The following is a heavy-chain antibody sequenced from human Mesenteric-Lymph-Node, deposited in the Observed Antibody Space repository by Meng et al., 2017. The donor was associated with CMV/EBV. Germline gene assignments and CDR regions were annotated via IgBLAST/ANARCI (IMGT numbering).Heavy chain of an antibody. J-gene: IGHJ6*02. CDR3: AGAPSYDFWSGYYRDYYYYGMDV. CDR1: GFTFSNYG. D-gene: IGHD3-3*01. Sequence: GESLKISCAASGFTFSNYGMHWVRQAPGKGLEWVAFIRYDGSNKYYADSVKGRFTISRDNSKNTLYLQMNSLRAEDTAVYYCAGAPSYDFWSGYYRDYYYYGMDVWGQGTTVTVSS. V-gene: IGHV3-30*02. CDR2: IRYDGSNK.